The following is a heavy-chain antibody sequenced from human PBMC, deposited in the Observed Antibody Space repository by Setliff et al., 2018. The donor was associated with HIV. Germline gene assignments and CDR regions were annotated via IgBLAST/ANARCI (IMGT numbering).Heavy chain of an antibody. CDR3: ARVRTGDRSFDF. V-gene: IGHV4-31*03. CDR1: GASITSGYY. Sequence: SETLSLTCTVSGASITSGYYWSWVRQRPGRGLEWIGHIYYRGDTYYSPSLKSRLAISVDTSKMQYSLTLTSMTAADTAVYYCARVRTGDRSFDFWGQGTLVTVSS. D-gene: IGHD1-1*01. J-gene: IGHJ4*02. CDR2: IYYRGDT.